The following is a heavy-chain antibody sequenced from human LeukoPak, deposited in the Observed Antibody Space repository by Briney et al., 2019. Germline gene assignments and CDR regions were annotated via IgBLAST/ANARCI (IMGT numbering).Heavy chain of an antibody. CDR2: ISGSGGST. D-gene: IGHD3-22*01. J-gene: IGHJ4*02. CDR1: GFTFSSYA. V-gene: IGHV3-23*01. CDR3: AKEGSYYDSSGYWTYYFDY. Sequence: GGSLRLSCAASGFTFSSYAMSWVRQAPGKGLEWVSAISGSGGSTYYADSVKGRFIISRDNSKNTLYLQMNSLRAEDTAVYYCAKEGSYYDSSGYWTYYFDYWGQGTLVTVSS.